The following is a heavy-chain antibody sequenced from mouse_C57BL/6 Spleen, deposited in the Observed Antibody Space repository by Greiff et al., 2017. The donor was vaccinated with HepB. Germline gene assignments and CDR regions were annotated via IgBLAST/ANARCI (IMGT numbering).Heavy chain of an antibody. CDR1: GFTFSDAW. D-gene: IGHD1-1*01. CDR3: TRPWNYYGSSPFAY. CDR2: IRNKANNHAT. V-gene: IGHV6-6*01. Sequence: EVKLVESGGGLVQPGGSMKLSCAASGFTFSDAWMDWVRQSPEKGLEWVAEIRNKANNHATYYAESVKGRFTISRDDSKSSVYLQMNSLRAEDTGIYYCTRPWNYYGSSPFAYWGQGTLVTVSA. J-gene: IGHJ3*01.